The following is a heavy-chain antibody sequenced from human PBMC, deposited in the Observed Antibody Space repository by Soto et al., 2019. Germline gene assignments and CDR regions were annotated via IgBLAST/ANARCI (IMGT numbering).Heavy chain of an antibody. CDR1: GYTFTSYG. D-gene: IGHD4-17*01. CDR2: ISAYNGNT. Sequence: QVQLVQSGAEVKKPGASVKVSCKASGYTFTSYGISWVRQAPGQGLEWMGWISAYNGNTNYAQKLPVRVTITAETSTSTAYMELRSLRSDGTVVYYCARAAGPYGDYVRHVPNIWFDPWGQGTLVTVSS. J-gene: IGHJ5*02. CDR3: ARAAGPYGDYVRHVPNIWFDP. V-gene: IGHV1-18*01.